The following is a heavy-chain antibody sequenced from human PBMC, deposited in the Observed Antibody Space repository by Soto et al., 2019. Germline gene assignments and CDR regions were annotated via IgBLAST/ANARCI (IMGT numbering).Heavy chain of an antibody. CDR2: INAGNGNT. J-gene: IGHJ2*01. CDR1: GYTFTSYA. V-gene: IGHV1-3*01. Sequence: QVQLVQSGAEVKKPGASVKVSCKASGYTFTSYAMHWVRQAPGQRLEWMGWINAGNGNTKYSQKFQVRVTITRDTFASTAYTERSSLRSEGTAVYSWASGGRLYWYSDLWGRGTLVSVAS. CDR3: ASGGRLYWYSDL. D-gene: IGHD1-26*01.